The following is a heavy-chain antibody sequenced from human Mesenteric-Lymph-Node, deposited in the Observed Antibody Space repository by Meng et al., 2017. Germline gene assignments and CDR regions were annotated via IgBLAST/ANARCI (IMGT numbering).Heavy chain of an antibody. CDR2: INAYNGDT. CDR1: GYTFTNYG. J-gene: IGHJ4*02. D-gene: IGHD1-26*01. CDR3: ARVEVGITSGDY. V-gene: IGHV1-18*01. Sequence: QAQLVQSGGEVKTPGASVKVSCKASGYTFTNYGITWVRQAPGQGLEWMGWINAYNGDTNYAQTLQGRVTMTTDTSTSTAYMELRSPRSDDTAVYYCARVEVGITSGDYWGQGTLVTVSS.